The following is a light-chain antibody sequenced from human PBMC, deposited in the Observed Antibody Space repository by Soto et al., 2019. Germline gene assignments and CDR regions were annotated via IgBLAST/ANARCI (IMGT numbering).Light chain of an antibody. CDR3: QQYNYYPT. V-gene: IGKV1-5*03. CDR1: QTISSW. CDR2: KAS. Sequence: DIQMTQSPSTLSGSVGDRVTMTCRASQTISSWLAWYHQKPGKAPKLLIYKASTLKSGVPSRFSGSGSGTAFTLTISSLRPADFATYYCQQYNYYPTFGKGPRWRL. J-gene: IGKJ5*01.